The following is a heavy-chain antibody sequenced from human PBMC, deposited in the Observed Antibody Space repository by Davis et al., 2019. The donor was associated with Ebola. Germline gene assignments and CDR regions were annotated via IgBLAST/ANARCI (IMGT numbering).Heavy chain of an antibody. V-gene: IGHV3-33*01. D-gene: IGHD4-23*01. CDR1: GFTFSSYG. CDR2: IWYDGSNK. CDR3: STTVVTPHDAFDI. J-gene: IGHJ3*02. Sequence: PGGSLRLSCAASGFTFSSYGMHWVRQAPGKGLEWVAVIWYDGSNKYYADSVKGRFTISRDNSKNTLYLQMNSLRAEDTAVYYCSTTVVTPHDAFDIWGQGTMVTVSS.